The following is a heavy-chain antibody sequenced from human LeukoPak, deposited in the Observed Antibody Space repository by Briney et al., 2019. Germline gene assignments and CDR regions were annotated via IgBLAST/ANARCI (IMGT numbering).Heavy chain of an antibody. D-gene: IGHD3-3*01. CDR2: IYYSGST. CDR3: ALSSGFWSGYYQ. V-gene: IGHV4-59*01. Sequence: SETLSLTCTVSGGSISNYYWSWIRQPPGKGLEWIGYIYYSGSTNYNPSLKSRVTISVDTSKNQFSLKLSSVTAADTAVYYCALSSGFWSGYYQWGQGTLVTVSS. J-gene: IGHJ4*02. CDR1: GGSISNYY.